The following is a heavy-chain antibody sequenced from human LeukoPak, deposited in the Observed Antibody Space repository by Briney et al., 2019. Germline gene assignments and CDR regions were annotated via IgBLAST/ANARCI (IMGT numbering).Heavy chain of an antibody. V-gene: IGHV7-4-1*02. CDR3: ARDGYCSSTSCYTGFNY. CDR2: INTNTGNP. CDR1: GYTFTSYY. D-gene: IGHD2-2*02. J-gene: IGHJ4*02. Sequence: ASVKVSCKASGYTFTSYYMHWVRQAPGQGLEWMGWINTNTGNPTYAQGFTGRFVFSLDTSVSTAYLQISSLKAEDTAVYYCARDGYCSSTSCYTGFNYWGQGTLVTVSS.